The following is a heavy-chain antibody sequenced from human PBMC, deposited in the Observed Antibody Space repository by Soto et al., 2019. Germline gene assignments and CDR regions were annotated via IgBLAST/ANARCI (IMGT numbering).Heavy chain of an antibody. Sequence: ASVKVSCKASGCTFTSYAMHWVRQAPGQRLEWMGWINAGNGNTKYSQKFQGRVTITRDTSASTAYMELSSLRSEDTAVYYCAISLPGILSYNWFDPWGEGTLVTVPS. V-gene: IGHV1-3*01. CDR2: INAGNGNT. CDR3: AISLPGILSYNWFDP. D-gene: IGHD2-15*01. CDR1: GCTFTSYA. J-gene: IGHJ5*02.